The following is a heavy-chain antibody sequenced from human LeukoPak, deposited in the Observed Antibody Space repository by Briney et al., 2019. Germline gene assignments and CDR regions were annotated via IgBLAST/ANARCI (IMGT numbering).Heavy chain of an antibody. CDR2: IDPNSGNT. Sequence: ASVKVSCKASAYTFSNYDIHWVRQATGQGLEWMGWIDPNSGNTGYAQKFQGRVTITWDTSITTAYMELSSLRCEDTAVYYCARGHGSGTYYNVWVDPWGQGTLVTVSS. D-gene: IGHD3-10*01. CDR1: AYTFSNYD. CDR3: ARGHGSGTYYNVWVDP. J-gene: IGHJ5*02. V-gene: IGHV1-8*03.